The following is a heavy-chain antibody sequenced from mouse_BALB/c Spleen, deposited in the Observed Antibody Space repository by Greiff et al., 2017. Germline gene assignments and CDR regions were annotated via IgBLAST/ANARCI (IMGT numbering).Heavy chain of an antibody. J-gene: IGHJ2*01. CDR2: IYPGDGDT. CDR1: GYTFTSYW. V-gene: IGHV1-87*01. Sequence: VQLVESGAELARPGASVKLSCKASGYTFTSYWMQWVKQRPGQGLEWIGAIYPGDGDTRYTQKFKGKATLTADKSSSTAYMQLSSLASEDSAVYYCARRENLYYFDYWGQGTTLTVSS. D-gene: IGHD6-1*01. CDR3: ARRENLYYFDY.